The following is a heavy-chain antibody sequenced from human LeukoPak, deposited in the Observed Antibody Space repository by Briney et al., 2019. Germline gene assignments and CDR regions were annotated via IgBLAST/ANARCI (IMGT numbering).Heavy chain of an antibody. CDR1: GFTFSSYS. Sequence: GGSLRLSCAASGFTFSSYSMTWVRQAPGKGLEWVSSISSSSSYIYYADSVKGRFTISRDNAKNSLYLQMNSLRAEDTAVYYCARDCGGDCSTDYWGQGTLVTVSS. J-gene: IGHJ4*02. CDR2: ISSSSSYI. V-gene: IGHV3-21*01. D-gene: IGHD2-21*02. CDR3: ARDCGGDCSTDY.